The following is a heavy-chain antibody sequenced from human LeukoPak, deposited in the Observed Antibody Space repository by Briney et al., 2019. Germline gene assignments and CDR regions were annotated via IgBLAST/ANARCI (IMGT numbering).Heavy chain of an antibody. V-gene: IGHV1-3*04. D-gene: IGHD6-19*01. Sequence: GASVKVSCKASGYTFSTYAMHWVRQAPGQRLEWMGWISTGNGYTEYSQMFQGRLTITRDTSASTAYMELSSLRSEDTAVYYCAKDGSGWSFDYWGQGTLVTVSS. J-gene: IGHJ4*02. CDR2: ISTGNGYT. CDR3: AKDGSGWSFDY. CDR1: GYTFSTYA.